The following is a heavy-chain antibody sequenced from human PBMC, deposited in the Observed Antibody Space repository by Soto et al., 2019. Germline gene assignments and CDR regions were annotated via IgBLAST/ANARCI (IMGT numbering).Heavy chain of an antibody. CDR3: ARRYSSSRDLGY. D-gene: IGHD6-13*01. V-gene: IGHV3-33*01. J-gene: IGHJ4*02. CDR1: GFSFSSYD. Sequence: QVQLVESGGGVVQPGTSLRLSCAASGFSFSSYDIHWVRQAPGKGLEWVAVIWYDGSNKYYADSVKGRFIISRDNSKNPLYLQMNSLRADDTAVYYCARRYSSSRDLGYWGQGTLVTVSS. CDR2: IWYDGSNK.